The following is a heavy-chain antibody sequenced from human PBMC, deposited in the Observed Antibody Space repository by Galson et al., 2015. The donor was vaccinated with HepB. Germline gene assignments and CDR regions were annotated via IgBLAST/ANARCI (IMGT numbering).Heavy chain of an antibody. J-gene: IGHJ3*02. CDR3: ARVGYYDTGGYYYVGYAFDI. Sequence: SLRLSCAASGFTFSDYYMSWIRQAPGKGLEWVSYISSSGSTIYHADSVKGRFTTSRDTANNSLCLQMNSLRAEDTAVYYCARVGYYDTGGYYYVGYAFDIWGQGTMVTVSS. CDR1: GFTFSDYY. D-gene: IGHD3-22*01. CDR2: ISSSGSTI. V-gene: IGHV3-11*01.